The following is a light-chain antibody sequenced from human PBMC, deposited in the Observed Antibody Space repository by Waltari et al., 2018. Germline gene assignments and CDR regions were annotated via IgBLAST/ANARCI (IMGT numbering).Light chain of an antibody. V-gene: IGLV2-14*03. CDR2: DVF. CDR3: NSYTGSSSWV. CDR1: SSDVGFYNY. J-gene: IGLJ3*02. Sequence: QSALTQPASVSGSPGQSITISCTGTSSDVGFYNYVSWYQQYPGKAPKPIIYDVFPRPSGVSKRFSGSKSGNTASLTISGLQTEDEGDYYCNSYTGSSSWVFGGGTKLTVL.